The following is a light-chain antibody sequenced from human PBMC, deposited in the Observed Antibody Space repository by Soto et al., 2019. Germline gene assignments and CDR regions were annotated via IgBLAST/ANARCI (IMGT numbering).Light chain of an antibody. CDR2: EVS. CDR3: AAWDDSLNGYV. J-gene: IGLJ1*01. CDR1: SSDVGAYNY. Sequence: QSVLTQPASVSGSPGQSITISCTGTSSDVGAYNYVSWYQQQSGKAPKLMIHEVSNRPSGVSNRFSGSKSGNTASLAISGLQSEDEADYYCAAWDDSLNGYVFGTGTKVTVL. V-gene: IGLV2-14*01.